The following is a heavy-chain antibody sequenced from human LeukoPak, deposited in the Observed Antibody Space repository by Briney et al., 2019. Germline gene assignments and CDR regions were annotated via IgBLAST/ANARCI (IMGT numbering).Heavy chain of an antibody. CDR1: GFTFSSYG. CDR2: IWYDGSNK. Sequence: GGSLRLSCAASGFTFSSYGMHWVRQAPGKGLEWVAVIWYDGSNKCYADSVKGRFTISRDNSKNTLYLQMNSLRAEDTAVYYCAKGDSIVGALYFDYWGQGTLVTVSS. V-gene: IGHV3-33*06. CDR3: AKGDSIVGALYFDY. J-gene: IGHJ4*02. D-gene: IGHD1-26*01.